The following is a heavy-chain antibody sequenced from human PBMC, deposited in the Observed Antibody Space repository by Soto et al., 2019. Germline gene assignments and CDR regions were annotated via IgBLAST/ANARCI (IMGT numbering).Heavy chain of an antibody. Sequence: GXSVKVSCTASGYTFTSYGIIWVRQAPGQGLEWMGWISAYNGNTNYAQKLQGRVTMTTDTSTSTAYMELRSLRSDDTAVYYCARDLNRYYYDSSGQRWFDPWGQGTLVTVSS. CDR3: ARDLNRYYYDSSGQRWFDP. V-gene: IGHV1-18*04. CDR2: ISAYNGNT. D-gene: IGHD3-22*01. J-gene: IGHJ5*02. CDR1: GYTFTSYG.